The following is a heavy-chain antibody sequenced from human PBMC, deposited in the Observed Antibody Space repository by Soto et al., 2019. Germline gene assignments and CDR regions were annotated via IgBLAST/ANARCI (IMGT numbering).Heavy chain of an antibody. V-gene: IGHV1-69*13. CDR1: GGTFSSYA. J-gene: IGHJ4*02. CDR2: IIPIFGTA. Sequence: SVKVSCKASGGTFSSYAISWVRQAPGQGLEWMGGIIPIFGTANYAQKFQGRVTITADESTSTAYMELSSLRSEDTAVYYCARGCSSTSCYGHSGEFPLDYWGQGTLFTVSP. D-gene: IGHD2-2*01. CDR3: ARGCSSTSCYGHSGEFPLDY.